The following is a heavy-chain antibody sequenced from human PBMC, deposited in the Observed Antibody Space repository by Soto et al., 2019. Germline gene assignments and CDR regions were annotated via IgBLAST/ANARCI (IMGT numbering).Heavy chain of an antibody. CDR2: IYPGDSDT. J-gene: IGHJ3*02. V-gene: IGHV5-51*01. CDR1: GYSFTYYW. D-gene: IGHD3-9*01. CDR3: ARRHHDDILTGYIPSAFDI. Sequence: GEAPKTPRWSSGYSFTYYWNGRVRQMPGKGPDWMGIIYPGDSDTRYGPSFQGQVTTSADKPTSSAYLQSSSLKASDTAMYYCARRHHDDILTGYIPSAFDIWGQGTMVTVSS.